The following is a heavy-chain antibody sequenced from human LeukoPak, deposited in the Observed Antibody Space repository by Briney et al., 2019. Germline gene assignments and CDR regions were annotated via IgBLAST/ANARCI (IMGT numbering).Heavy chain of an antibody. CDR3: ARDALWFGELSLYNWFDP. CDR2: IYHSGST. J-gene: IGHJ5*02. Sequence: PSETLSLTCAVSGGSISSGYYWGWIRQPPGKGLEWIGSIYHSGSTYYNPSLKSRVTISVDTSKNQFSLKLSSVTAADTAVYYCARDALWFGELSLYNWFDPWGQGTLVTVSS. D-gene: IGHD3-10*01. CDR1: GGSISSGYY. V-gene: IGHV4-38-2*02.